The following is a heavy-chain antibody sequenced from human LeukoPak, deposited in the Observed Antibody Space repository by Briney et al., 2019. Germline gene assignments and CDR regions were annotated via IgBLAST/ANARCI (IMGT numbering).Heavy chain of an antibody. J-gene: IGHJ4*02. CDR2: IFYSGST. CDR3: AKEGRGGGSKAFDF. V-gene: IGHV4-39*02. D-gene: IGHD2-15*01. Sequence: KPSETLSLTCTVSGXSITSSSYYWGWIRQPPGQGLEWIGSIFYSGSTYYNPSLKSRVTISVDTSKTQFSLKLSSVTAADTAVYYCAKEGRGGGSKAFDFWGQGTLVTVSS. CDR1: GXSITSSSYY.